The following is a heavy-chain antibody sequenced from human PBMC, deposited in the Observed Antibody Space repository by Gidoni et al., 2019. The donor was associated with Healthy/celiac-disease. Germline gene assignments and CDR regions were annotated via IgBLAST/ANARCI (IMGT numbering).Heavy chain of an antibody. CDR1: GFTVDDYA. V-gene: IGHV3-9*01. D-gene: IGHD6-13*01. CDR2: MSWNSGSI. CDR3: ARSPAAGKGPFDY. Sequence: EVQLVESGGGLVQPGRSLRLSCAASGFTVDDYAMHWVRQVPGKGLEWVSGMSWNSGSIGYADSVKGRVTISRDNAKHSLYLQMNSLRAEDTALYYCARSPAAGKGPFDYWGQGTLVTVSS. J-gene: IGHJ4*02.